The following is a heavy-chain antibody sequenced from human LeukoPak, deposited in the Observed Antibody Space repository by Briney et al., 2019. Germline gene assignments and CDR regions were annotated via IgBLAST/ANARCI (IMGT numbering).Heavy chain of an antibody. D-gene: IGHD3-3*01. V-gene: IGHV1-46*01. CDR2: INPSGGST. Sequence: ASVKVSCKASGYTFTSYYIHWVRQAPGQGLERKGIINPSGGSTTYAQKFQGRVTMTTDTSTSTAYMELRSLRSDDTAVYYCARAYFGVVIRSAGWFDPWGQGTLVTVSS. J-gene: IGHJ5*02. CDR3: ARAYFGVVIRSAGWFDP. CDR1: GYTFTSYY.